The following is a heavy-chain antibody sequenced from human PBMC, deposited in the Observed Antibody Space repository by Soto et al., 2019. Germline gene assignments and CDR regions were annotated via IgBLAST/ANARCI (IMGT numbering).Heavy chain of an antibody. Sequence: GSKYRNWVRTPPGKGLEWLGYIYDSGVTSYTPALKSRVTLSLDRPNNQVSLKLRSVTAADTAVYFCVRALYHGAAGTVWAHGT. CDR1: GSKY. CDR2: IYDSGVT. CDR3: VRALYHGAAGTV. D-gene: IGHD2-8*01. J-gene: IGHJ3*01. V-gene: IGHV4-30-4*08.